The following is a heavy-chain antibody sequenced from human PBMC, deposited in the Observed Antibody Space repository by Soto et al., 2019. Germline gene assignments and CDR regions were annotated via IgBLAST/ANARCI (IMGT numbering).Heavy chain of an antibody. J-gene: IGHJ4*02. CDR1: GYTFTSYG. Sequence: GASVKVSCKASGYTFTSYGISWVRQAPGQGLEWMGIINPSDGSTSYAQKFQGRVTMTRDTSTSTVYMELSSLRSEDTAVYYCALGRGYCSSTSCYQAHFDYWGQGTLVTVSS. D-gene: IGHD2-2*01. CDR3: ALGRGYCSSTSCYQAHFDY. CDR2: INPSDGST. V-gene: IGHV1-46*01.